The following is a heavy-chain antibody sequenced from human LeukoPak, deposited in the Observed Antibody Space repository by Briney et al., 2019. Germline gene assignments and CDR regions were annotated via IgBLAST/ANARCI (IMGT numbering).Heavy chain of an antibody. CDR1: DYTFTNYG. D-gene: IGHD3-10*01. Sequence: ASVKVSCKASDYTFTNYGITWMRQTPGQGLEGMGWISASNGNTNYAQRFQGRITMTTDTSTSTVYMELRSMTSDDTAVYYCARNYYGSRSSDAFDVWGQGASVVVSS. CDR3: ARNYYGSRSSDAFDV. V-gene: IGHV1-18*01. CDR2: ISASNGNT. J-gene: IGHJ3*01.